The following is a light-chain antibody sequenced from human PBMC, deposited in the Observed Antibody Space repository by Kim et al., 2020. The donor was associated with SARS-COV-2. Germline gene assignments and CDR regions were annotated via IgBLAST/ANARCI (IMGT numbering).Light chain of an antibody. CDR1: RRDLGNYKY. CDR2: DVN. V-gene: IGLV2-11*03. CDR3: CPYAGTYLWV. J-gene: IGLJ3*02. Sequence: GQAVTSPCHGTRRDLGNYKYVPWYQQHRGEAPTLVIYDVNERPSRVPDRFSGSKSGNTASLIISGLQADDEADYYCCPYAGTYLWVFGGGTQLTVL.